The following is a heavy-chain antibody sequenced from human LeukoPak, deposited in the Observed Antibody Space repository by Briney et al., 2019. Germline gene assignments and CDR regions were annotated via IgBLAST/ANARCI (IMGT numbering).Heavy chain of an antibody. Sequence: SETLSLTCSVSGGPMFSYYWNWIRQSPGKGLEWIGYIYSNGITNYSPSLRSRGTISFATSRNQFSLRLTSVTAADTAIYYCARRAYYDSSGYHPTSGYFDLWGRGTLVTVSS. CDR3: ARRAYYDSSGYHPTSGYFDL. V-gene: IGHV4-4*08. J-gene: IGHJ2*01. CDR2: IYSNGIT. CDR1: GGPMFSYY. D-gene: IGHD3-22*01.